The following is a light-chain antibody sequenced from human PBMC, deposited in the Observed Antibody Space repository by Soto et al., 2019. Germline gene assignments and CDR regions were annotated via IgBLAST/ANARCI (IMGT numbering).Light chain of an antibody. J-gene: IGKJ4*01. V-gene: IGKV3-20*01. CDR1: QSFSSSY. CDR3: QQYASSPLT. CDR2: DAS. Sequence: EIVLTQSPGTLSLSPGERATLSCRASQSFSSSYFAWYQQKPGQAPRLVIYDASIRATGIPDRFSGSESGTDFTLTISRLEPEDFAVYYCQQYASSPLTFGGGTKVEIK.